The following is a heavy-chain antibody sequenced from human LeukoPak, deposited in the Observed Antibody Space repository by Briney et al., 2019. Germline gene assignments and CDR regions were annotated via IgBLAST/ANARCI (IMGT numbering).Heavy chain of an antibody. CDR1: GFTFTTYW. D-gene: IGHD2/OR15-2a*01. CDR3: TRVSTTDDY. CDR2: INSDGSIT. J-gene: IGHJ4*02. V-gene: IGHV3-74*01. Sequence: GGSLRLSCAASGFTFTTYWMHWVRQAPGKGLVWVSHINSDGSITSYADSVKGRFTISRDNAKNTLYLQMDSLRAEDTAVYYCTRVSTTDDYWGQGTLVTVSS.